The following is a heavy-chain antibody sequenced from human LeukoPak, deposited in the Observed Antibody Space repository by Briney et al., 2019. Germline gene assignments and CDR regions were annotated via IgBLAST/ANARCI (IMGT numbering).Heavy chain of an antibody. CDR3: ARAILTPSGYVWHFDL. CDR1: GGSVTSTNW. J-gene: IGHJ2*01. V-gene: IGHV4-4*02. D-gene: IGHD3-3*01. CDR2: VYYSGST. Sequence: PSETLSLTCDVSGGSVTSTNWWTWVRQPPGKGLEWIGYVYYSGSTYYNPSLKSRLTISVDTSENQFSLKLSPATAADTAVYYCARAILTPSGYVWHFDLWGRGTLVTVSS.